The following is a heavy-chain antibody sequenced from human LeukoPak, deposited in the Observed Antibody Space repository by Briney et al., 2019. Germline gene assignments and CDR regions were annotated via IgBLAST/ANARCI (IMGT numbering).Heavy chain of an antibody. CDR3: ARWEGAY. CDR2: INHSGST. Sequence: PSQTLSLTCTVSGGTISNGDYYWSWIRQPPGKGLEWNGEINHSGSTNYNPSLKSRVTISVDTSKNQFSLKLSSVTAADTAVYYCARWEGAYWGQGTLVTVSS. D-gene: IGHD1-26*01. J-gene: IGHJ4*02. V-gene: IGHV4-30-4*08. CDR1: GGTISNGDYY.